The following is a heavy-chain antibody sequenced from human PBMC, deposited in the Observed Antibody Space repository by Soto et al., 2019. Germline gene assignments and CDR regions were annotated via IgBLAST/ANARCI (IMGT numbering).Heavy chain of an antibody. CDR2: INPSGGST. J-gene: IGHJ4*02. V-gene: IGHV1-46*02. D-gene: IGHD3-22*01. CDR1: GYTFNNYF. Sequence: QVQLVQSGAEVKKPGASVKVSCKASGYTFNNYFMHWVRQAPGQGLEWLGIINPSGGSTAYAQKFQGRVTMTRDTSTSAVYMELSSLRSEDTAVYYCARARTSYDSSGPDYWGQGTLVTVSS. CDR3: ARARTSYDSSGPDY.